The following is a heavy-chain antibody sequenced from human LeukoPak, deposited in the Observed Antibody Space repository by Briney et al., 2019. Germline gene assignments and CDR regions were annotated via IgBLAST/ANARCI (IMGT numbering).Heavy chain of an antibody. J-gene: IGHJ4*02. CDR2: INPNSGGT. D-gene: IGHD4-23*01. CDR3: ARSGSANYGGLDY. V-gene: IGHV1-2*02. Sequence: ASVKVSFTSSGYTFTCYYMHWVRQAPGQGLEWMGWINPNSGGTNYAQKFQGRVTMTRDTSISTAYMELSRLRSDDTAVYYCARSGSANYGGLDYWGQGTLVTVSS. CDR1: GYTFTCYY.